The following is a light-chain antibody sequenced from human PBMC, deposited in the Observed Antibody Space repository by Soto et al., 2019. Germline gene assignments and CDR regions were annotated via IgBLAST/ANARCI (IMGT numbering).Light chain of an antibody. CDR1: QSVSSG. V-gene: IGKV1-5*03. J-gene: IGKJ4*01. Sequence: DIQMTQSPSTLLASEGDRVTITCRASQSVSSGLAWYQHKPGKAPNLLIYKASSLDSGVPSRFSGSESGTEFTLTISSLQPDDFATYFCQQYHTYPPTFGGGTKVGIK. CDR2: KAS. CDR3: QQYHTYPPT.